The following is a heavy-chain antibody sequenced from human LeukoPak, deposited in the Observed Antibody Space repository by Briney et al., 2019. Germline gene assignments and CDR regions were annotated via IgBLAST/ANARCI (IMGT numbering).Heavy chain of an antibody. CDR1: GVTFSSYN. V-gene: IGHV3-48*01. CDR2: ISSSNSI. Sequence: GGSLRLSCAASGVTFSSYNRNWVRQAPAKGLEWVSYISSSNSIYYSDSVKGRFTISRDNSRDTLYLQMNSLRAEDTAIYICAKDGGTYPYFLDVWGKGTTVIVSS. J-gene: IGHJ6*03. CDR3: AKDGGTYPYFLDV.